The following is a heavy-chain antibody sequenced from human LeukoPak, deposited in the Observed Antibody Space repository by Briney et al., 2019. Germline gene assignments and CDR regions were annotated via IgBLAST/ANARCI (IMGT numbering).Heavy chain of an antibody. CDR1: GFTFSRYW. CDR2: INSDGSST. CDR3: ASGSQGDYVWGSYRYRESPFDP. Sequence: GGSLRLSCAASGFTFSRYWMHWVRQGPGKGLVWVSRINSDGSSTSYADSVKGRFTISRDNAKNSLYLQMNSLRAEGTAVYYCASGSQGDYVWGSYRYRESPFDPWGQGTLVTVSS. V-gene: IGHV3-74*01. D-gene: IGHD3-16*02. J-gene: IGHJ5*02.